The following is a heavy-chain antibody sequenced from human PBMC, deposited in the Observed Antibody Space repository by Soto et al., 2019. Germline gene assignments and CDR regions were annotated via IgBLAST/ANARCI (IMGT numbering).Heavy chain of an antibody. CDR1: GDSISSNNW. V-gene: IGHV4-4*02. CDR3: ARENGHMGMSVAALDY. CDR2: VHHRGST. Sequence: QVQLQESGPGVVKPSGTLSLTCAVSGDSISSNNWWTWVRQPPGKGLEWVGEVHHRGSTNYAPSLRGRVAISLPPSTNQCSLMLTSVTAADTAVYYCARENGHMGMSVAALDYWGQGIPVSVSS. D-gene: IGHD6-19*01. J-gene: IGHJ4*02.